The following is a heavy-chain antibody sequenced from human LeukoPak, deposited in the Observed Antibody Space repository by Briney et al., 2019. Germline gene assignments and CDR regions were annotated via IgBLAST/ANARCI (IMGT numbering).Heavy chain of an antibody. V-gene: IGHV3-20*04. CDR2: INWNGGST. J-gene: IGHJ4*02. D-gene: IGHD3-9*01. Sequence: PGGSLRLSCAASGFTVSDHYMNWVRQAPGKGLEWVSGINWNGGSTGYADSVKGRFTISRDNAKNSLYLQMNSLRAEDTALYYCARARSTGYYVADYWGQGTLVTVSS. CDR3: ARARSTGYYVADY. CDR1: GFTVSDHY.